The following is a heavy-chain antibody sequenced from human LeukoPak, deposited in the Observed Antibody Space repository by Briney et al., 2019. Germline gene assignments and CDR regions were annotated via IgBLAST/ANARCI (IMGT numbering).Heavy chain of an antibody. CDR1: GFTFSSYW. CDR3: ARDRYYGSGSYSTNYYYYYGMDV. V-gene: IGHV3-7*01. D-gene: IGHD3-10*01. J-gene: IGHJ6*02. CDR2: IKQDGSEK. Sequence: GGSLRLSCAASGFTFSSYWMSWVRQAPGKGLEWVANIKQDGSEKYYVDSVKGRFTISRDNSKNTLYLQMNSLRAEDTAVYYCARDRYYGSGSYSTNYYYYYGMDVWGQGTTVTVSS.